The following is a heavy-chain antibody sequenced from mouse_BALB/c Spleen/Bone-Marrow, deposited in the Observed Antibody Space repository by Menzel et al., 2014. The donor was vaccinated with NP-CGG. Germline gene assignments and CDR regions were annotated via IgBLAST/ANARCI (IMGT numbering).Heavy chain of an antibody. V-gene: IGHV14-4*02. Sequence: EVQLQQSGAELVRSGASVKLSCTASGFNIKDYYMHWVKQRPEQGLEWIGWIDPENGDTEYAPKFQGKATMTADTSSNTAYLQLSSLTSEDTAVYYCNGGYYEAWFAYWGQGTLVTGSA. D-gene: IGHD2-3*01. CDR3: NGGYYEAWFAY. J-gene: IGHJ3*01. CDR2: IDPENGDT. CDR1: GFNIKDYY.